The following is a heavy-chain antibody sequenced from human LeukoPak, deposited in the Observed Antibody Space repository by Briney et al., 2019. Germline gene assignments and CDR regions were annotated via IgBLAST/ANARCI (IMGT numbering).Heavy chain of an antibody. D-gene: IGHD3-3*01. CDR2: ITNDGSST. CDR1: GLTFSSHW. Sequence: GGSLRLSCAASGLTFSSHWMHWVRQAPGKGLVWVSRITNDGSSTTYADSVKGRFTISRDNSKNTLYLQMNSLRAEDTAVYYCARADDFWSGLTSYFDYWGQGTLVTVSS. CDR3: ARADDFWSGLTSYFDY. J-gene: IGHJ4*02. V-gene: IGHV3-74*01.